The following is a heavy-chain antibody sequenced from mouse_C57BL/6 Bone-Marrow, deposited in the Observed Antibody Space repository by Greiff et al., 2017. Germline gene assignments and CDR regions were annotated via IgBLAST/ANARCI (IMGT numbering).Heavy chain of an antibody. Sequence: VQRVESGPGLVQPSQSLSITCTVSGFSLTSYGVHWVRQSPGKGLEWLGVIWSGGSTDYNAAFISRLSISKDNSKSQVFFKMNSLQADDTAIYYCASSNWEEGSFDYWGQGTTLTVSS. D-gene: IGHD4-1*01. CDR2: IWSGGST. CDR1: GFSLTSYG. V-gene: IGHV2-2*01. J-gene: IGHJ2*01. CDR3: ASSNWEEGSFDY.